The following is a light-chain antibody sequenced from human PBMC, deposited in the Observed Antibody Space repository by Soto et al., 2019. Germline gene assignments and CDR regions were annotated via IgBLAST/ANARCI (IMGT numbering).Light chain of an antibody. CDR3: QQYNNWPLYT. V-gene: IGKV3-15*01. J-gene: IGKJ2*01. CDR1: HSVRSN. Sequence: ETVMTQSPVTLSLSPGDRATLSCRASHSVRSNLAWYQQKPGQPPRLLIYAASTRATGIPGRFSGSGSGTEFTLTISSLQSEDSAVYYCQQYNNWPLYTFGQGTKLEIK. CDR2: AAS.